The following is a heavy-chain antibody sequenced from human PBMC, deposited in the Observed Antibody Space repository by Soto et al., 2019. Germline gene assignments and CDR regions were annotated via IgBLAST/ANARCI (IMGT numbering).Heavy chain of an antibody. CDR1: GYTFTSHY. CDR3: ARDRNLETSAWVRDY. V-gene: IGHV1-46*03. Sequence: QVQLVQSGAEVKKPGAAVEVSCKASGYTFTSHYVHWVRQAPGQGLEWMGLSNANSGTTSYGQKFQGRVTMTRDTSTSTVYMELSSLRFEDTAVYYCARDRNLETSAWVRDYWGQGTLVTVSS. CDR2: SNANSGTT. D-gene: IGHD6-19*01. J-gene: IGHJ4*02.